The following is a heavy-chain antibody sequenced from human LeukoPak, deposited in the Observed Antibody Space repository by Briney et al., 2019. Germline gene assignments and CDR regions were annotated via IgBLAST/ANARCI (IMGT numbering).Heavy chain of an antibody. CDR2: INHSGGT. D-gene: IGHD3-9*01. CDR1: GGSFSGYY. CDR3: AREGGLRYFDWLFDYFDY. Sequence: KPSETLSLTCAVYGGSFSGYYWSWIRQPPGKGLEWIGEINHSGGTNYNPSLKSRVTISVDTSKNQFSLKLSSVAAADTAVYYCAREGGLRYFDWLFDYFDYWGQGTLVTVSS. J-gene: IGHJ4*02. V-gene: IGHV4-34*01.